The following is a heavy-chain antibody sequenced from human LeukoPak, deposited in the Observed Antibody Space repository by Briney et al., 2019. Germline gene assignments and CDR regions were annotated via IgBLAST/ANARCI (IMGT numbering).Heavy chain of an antibody. D-gene: IGHD3-10*01. J-gene: IGHJ5*02. CDR3: ARYYYGSGTSFDP. V-gene: IGHV3-7*01. Sequence: GGSLRLSCAASGFTFSDYWMSWVRQAPGKGLEWVANIKKDGSEKHYVDSVKGRFTISRDNAKNSLYLQTSSLRAEDTAVFYCARYYYGSGTSFDPWGQGTLVTVSS. CDR1: GFTFSDYW. CDR2: IKKDGSEK.